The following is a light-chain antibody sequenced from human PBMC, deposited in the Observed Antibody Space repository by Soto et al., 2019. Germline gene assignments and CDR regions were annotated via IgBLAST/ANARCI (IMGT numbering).Light chain of an antibody. CDR2: EVV. Sequence: QSVLTQPPSASGSPGQSVTISCTGTKSDIGVYDFVSWYQHHPGKAPRLIIYEVVQRPSGVPDRFSGSKSGNTASLTVSGLQAEDEAHYYCSSYAGSNNFVFGTGTKVTVL. CDR1: KSDIGVYDF. J-gene: IGLJ1*01. CDR3: SSYAGSNNFV. V-gene: IGLV2-8*01.